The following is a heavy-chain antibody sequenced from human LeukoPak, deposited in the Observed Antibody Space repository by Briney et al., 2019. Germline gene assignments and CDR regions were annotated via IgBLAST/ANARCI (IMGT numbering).Heavy chain of an antibody. CDR1: GYTFTSYG. J-gene: IGHJ4*02. CDR3: SRDKGATVTTTIGARFDY. CDR2: ISVYNGNT. V-gene: IGHV1-18*01. Sequence: ASVKVSCKASGYTFTSYGIIWVRQAPGQGLEWMGWISVYNGNTNYAQKLQGRVTMTTDTSTSTDYMELRSLRSDDTAVYYCSRDKGATVTTTIGARFDYWGQGTLVTVSS. D-gene: IGHD4-4*01.